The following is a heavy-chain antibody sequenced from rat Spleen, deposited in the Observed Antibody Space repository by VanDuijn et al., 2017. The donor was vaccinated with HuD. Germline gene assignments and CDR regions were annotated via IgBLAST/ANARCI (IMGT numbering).Heavy chain of an antibody. Sequence: EVELVESGGGLVQPGRSMKLSCEASGFTFSNYGMAWVRQAPTKGLEWVAFISTSGGSTYYRDSVKGRFTISRDNVKSTLYLQMDSLRSEDTATYYCTGDGTHRWGQGVMVTVSS. J-gene: IGHJ2*01. D-gene: IGHD1-12*02. CDR3: TGDGTHR. CDR2: ISTSGGST. V-gene: IGHV5-25*01. CDR1: GFTFSNYG.